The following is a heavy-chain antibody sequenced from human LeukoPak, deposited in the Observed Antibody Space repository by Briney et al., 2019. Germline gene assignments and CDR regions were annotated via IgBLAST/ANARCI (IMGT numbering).Heavy chain of an antibody. D-gene: IGHD3-10*01. J-gene: IGHJ4*02. CDR3: ASQYYYGPTSYYGGFDY. CDR1: GYTFTTYA. CDR2: FNVGHGNT. Sequence: ASVKVSCKTSGYTFTTYAIHWVRQAPGDRLEWMGCFNVGHGNTEYSERFQGRVTITTDASATTHFMELSSLRSEDAAVYYCASQYYYGPTSYYGGFDYWGQGTPVTVSS. V-gene: IGHV1-3*01.